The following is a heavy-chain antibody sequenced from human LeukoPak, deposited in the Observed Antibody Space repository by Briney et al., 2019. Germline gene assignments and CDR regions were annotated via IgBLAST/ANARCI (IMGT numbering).Heavy chain of an antibody. CDR2: ISAYNGNT. Sequence: GASVTVSCKASGYTFTSYGISWVRQAPGQGLEWMGWISAYNGNTNYAQKLQGRVTMTTDTSTSTAYMELRSLRSEDTAVYYCARFSYGGKKSGMDVWGQGTTVTVSS. CDR1: GYTFTSYG. J-gene: IGHJ6*02. CDR3: ARFSYGGKKSGMDV. V-gene: IGHV1-18*01. D-gene: IGHD4-23*01.